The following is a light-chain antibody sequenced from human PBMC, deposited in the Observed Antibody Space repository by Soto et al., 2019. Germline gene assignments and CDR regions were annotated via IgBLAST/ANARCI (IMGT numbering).Light chain of an antibody. Sequence: SSELTQPPSVSVAPGQTARITCGGSNIGSKRVHWYQQRPGQAPVLVVYDDGDRPSGIPERFSGSSSGNTATLTFSRVEAGDEADYYCQVWDGSSDVVFGGGTKLTVL. CDR3: QVWDGSSDVV. V-gene: IGLV3-21*02. CDR1: NIGSKR. J-gene: IGLJ3*02. CDR2: DDG.